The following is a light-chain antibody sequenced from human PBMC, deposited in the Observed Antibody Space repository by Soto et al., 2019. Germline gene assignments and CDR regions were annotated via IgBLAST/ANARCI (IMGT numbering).Light chain of an antibody. CDR2: EDS. CDR3: XAWDSSTAV. CDR1: KLGDKY. J-gene: IGLJ2*01. V-gene: IGLV3-1*01. Sequence: SYELTQPPSVSVSPGQTASITCSGDKLGDKYACWYQQKPGQSPVLVIYEDSKRPSGIPERFSGSNSGNTATLTISGTQAXXXXXXXXXAWDSSTAVFGGGTKLTV.